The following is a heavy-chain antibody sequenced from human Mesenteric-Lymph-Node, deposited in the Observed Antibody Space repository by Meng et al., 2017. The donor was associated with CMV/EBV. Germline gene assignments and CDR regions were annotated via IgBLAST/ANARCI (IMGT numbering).Heavy chain of an antibody. CDR2: LSGSGTTT. CDR1: AFTFSSYA. J-gene: IGHJ4*02. Sequence: GESLKISCAASAFTFSSYAMSWVRQAPGKGLEWVSGLSGSGTTTYYADSVRGRFTISRDNSKSTLYLQMASLSAEDTAVYYCAKSMVYRSTWAVDYWGQGVLVTVSS. CDR3: AKSMVYRSTWAVDY. D-gene: IGHD6-13*01. V-gene: IGHV3-23*01.